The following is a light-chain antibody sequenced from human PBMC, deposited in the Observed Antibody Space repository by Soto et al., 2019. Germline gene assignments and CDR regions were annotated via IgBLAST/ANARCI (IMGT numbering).Light chain of an antibody. CDR2: GAS. CDR3: QQYYSIPYT. J-gene: IGKJ2*01. Sequence: VLTQSPGTLSLSPGERATISCRASQTISSSYLAWYQHKPGQAPRLLIYGASSRATGIPHRFSGSGSGTDFTLTISRLEPEDVAVYYCQQYYSIPYTFGQGTKLEIK. V-gene: IGKV3-20*01. CDR1: QTISSSY.